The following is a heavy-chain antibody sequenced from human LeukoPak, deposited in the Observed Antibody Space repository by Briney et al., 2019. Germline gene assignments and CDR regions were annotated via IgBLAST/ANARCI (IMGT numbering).Heavy chain of an antibody. Sequence: GGSLRLSCAASGFTFSSYGMHWVRQAPGKGLEWVAVISYDGSNKYYADSVKGRFTISRDNSKNTLYLQMNSLRAEDTAVYYCAKFYSHGRPTDDWGQGTLVTVSS. CDR3: AKFYSHGRPTDD. CDR1: GFTFSSYG. J-gene: IGHJ4*02. CDR2: ISYDGSNK. D-gene: IGHD2-21*01. V-gene: IGHV3-30*18.